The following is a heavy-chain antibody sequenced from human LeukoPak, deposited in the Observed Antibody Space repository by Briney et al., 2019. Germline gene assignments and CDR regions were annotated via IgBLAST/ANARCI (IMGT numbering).Heavy chain of an antibody. CDR2: INHSGST. CDR3: ARVMSIVVVPAARAVWFDP. J-gene: IGHJ5*02. Sequence: PSETLSLTCTVSGGSIRSSYYYWGWIRQPPGKGLEWIGEINHSGSTNYNPSLKSRVTISVDTSKNQFSLKLSSVTAADTAVYYCARVMSIVVVPAARAVWFDPWGQGTLVTVSS. V-gene: IGHV4-39*07. CDR1: GGSIRSSYYY. D-gene: IGHD2-2*01.